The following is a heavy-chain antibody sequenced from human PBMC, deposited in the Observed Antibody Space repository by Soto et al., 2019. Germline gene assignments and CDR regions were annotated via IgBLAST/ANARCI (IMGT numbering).Heavy chain of an antibody. CDR2: IYYSGST. CDR3: ARRETTYYYYYYGMDV. CDR1: GGSISSNFYY. J-gene: IGHJ6*02. Sequence: SETLSLTCTVSGGSISSNFYYWGWIRQPPGKGLQWIGSIYYSGSTYYNPSLKSRVTISVDTSKNQFSLKLSSVTAADTAVYYCARRETTYYYYYYGMDVWGQGTTVTVSS. V-gene: IGHV4-39*01. D-gene: IGHD4-17*01.